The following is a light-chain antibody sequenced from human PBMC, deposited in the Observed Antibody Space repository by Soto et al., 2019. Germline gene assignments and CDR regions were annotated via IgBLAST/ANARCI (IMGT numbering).Light chain of an antibody. J-gene: IGKJ5*01. CDR2: DAS. CDR3: QQYNPYSK. V-gene: IGKV1-5*01. CDR1: QNIRNS. Sequence: IQMTQSPSTLAASVGDSVTITFRASQNIRNSLAWYQQKPGQAPNPPIYDASSLKSGVPARFSGSGSGTELTPPISSLKPDDSATYYCQQYNPYSKFGQGTRLQI.